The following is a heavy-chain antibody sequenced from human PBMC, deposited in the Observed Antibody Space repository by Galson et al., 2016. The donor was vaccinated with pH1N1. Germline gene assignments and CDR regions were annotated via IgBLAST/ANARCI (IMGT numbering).Heavy chain of an antibody. D-gene: IGHD2-21*02. CDR1: GFTLSNFW. CDR2: INQGGSGR. V-gene: IGHV3-7*03. CDR3: VRKIGGDSSY. J-gene: IGHJ4*02. Sequence: SLRLSCAASGFTLSNFWMSWVRQAPGKGLEWVANINQGGSGRHYVDSVKGRFTISRDNAKNSMYLQMNSLRAEDTAVYYCVRKIGGDSSYWGQGVLVTVSS.